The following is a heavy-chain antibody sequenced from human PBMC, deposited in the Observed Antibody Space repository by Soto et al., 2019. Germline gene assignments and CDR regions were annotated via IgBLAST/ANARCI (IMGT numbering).Heavy chain of an antibody. CDR1: GYTFTSYG. D-gene: IGHD5-18*01. CDR3: ARISRGYSYGSESNWFDP. V-gene: IGHV1-18*01. J-gene: IGHJ5*02. Sequence: ASVKVSCKASGYTFTSYGISWVRQAPGQGLEWMGWISAYNGNTNYAQKLQGRVTMTTDTSTSTAYMELRSLRSDDTAVYYCARISRGYSYGSESNWFDPWGQGTLVTVSS. CDR2: ISAYNGNT.